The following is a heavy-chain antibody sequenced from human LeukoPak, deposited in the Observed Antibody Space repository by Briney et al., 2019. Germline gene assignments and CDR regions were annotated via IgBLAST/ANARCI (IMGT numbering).Heavy chain of an antibody. Sequence: ASVTVSCKSSGYTFTGYYMHWVRPAPGQGLEWVGWINPNSGGTNYAQKFQGRVIMTRDTSISTAYMELSRLRSDDTAVYYCARPSGSSGYYAFTDYWGQGTLVTVSS. V-gene: IGHV1-2*02. CDR2: INPNSGGT. D-gene: IGHD3-22*01. CDR1: GYTFTGYY. J-gene: IGHJ4*02. CDR3: ARPSGSSGYYAFTDY.